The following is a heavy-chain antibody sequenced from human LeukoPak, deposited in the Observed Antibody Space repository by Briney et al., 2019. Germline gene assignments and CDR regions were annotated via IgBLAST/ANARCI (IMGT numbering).Heavy chain of an antibody. Sequence: SQTLCLTYTASEDFHNTYDRNWVRQSTPQGLDWIGLINSIGVTNYNPSLKSRVSMSVDMSMRQFSLTLTSMTPADTAVYYCARDGNLVRGIIKRGHLDFWGQGILVTVSS. CDR2: INSIGVT. CDR1: EDFHNTYD. CDR3: ARDGNLVRGIIKRGHLDF. D-gene: IGHD3-10*01. J-gene: IGHJ4*02. V-gene: IGHV4-4*07.